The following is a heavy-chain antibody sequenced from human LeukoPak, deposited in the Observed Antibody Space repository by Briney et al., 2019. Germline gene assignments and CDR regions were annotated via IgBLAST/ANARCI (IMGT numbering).Heavy chain of an antibody. V-gene: IGHV3-33*06. CDR3: AKGLCLGLGDLSYYYMDV. D-gene: IGHD3-16*02. CDR1: GFSFNRRG. CDR2: IWPDGNEK. J-gene: IGHJ6*03. Sequence: QPGRSLRLSCAASGFSFNRRGMHWVRQAPGKGLEWVAIIWPDGNEKYYADSVKGRFTISRDNSKNTLYLQMSSLRAEDTAGYYCAKGLCLGLGDLSYYYMDVWGKGTTVTVSS.